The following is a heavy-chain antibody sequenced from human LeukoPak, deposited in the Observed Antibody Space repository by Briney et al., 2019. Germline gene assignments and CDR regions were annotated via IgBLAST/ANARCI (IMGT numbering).Heavy chain of an antibody. CDR1: GFTFSSYA. CDR3: ARDAAYNWNYVDY. Sequence: GGSLRLSCAASGFTFSSYAMYWVRQAPGKGLEWVAVISYDGSNKYYADSVKGRFTISRDNSRNTLYLQMDSLRVEDTAVYYCARDAAYNWNYVDYWGQGTLVTVSS. J-gene: IGHJ4*02. CDR2: ISYDGSNK. V-gene: IGHV3-30*04. D-gene: IGHD1-20*01.